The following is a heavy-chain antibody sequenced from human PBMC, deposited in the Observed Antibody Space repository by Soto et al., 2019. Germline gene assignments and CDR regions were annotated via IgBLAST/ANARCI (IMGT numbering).Heavy chain of an antibody. V-gene: IGHV3-33*01. Sequence: QVQLVESGGGVVQPGRSLKLSCAASGFSFSTYGMHWVRQAPGKGLEWVALIWYDGSDKDYIDSVKGRFTISRDDSRNTLYLQMNNLRVEDTAVYYCVRDKGVGEYMNNCFDPWGQGTLVTVSS. J-gene: IGHJ5*02. CDR2: IWYDGSDK. CDR1: GFSFSTYG. CDR3: VRDKGVGEYMNNCFDP. D-gene: IGHD3-10*01.